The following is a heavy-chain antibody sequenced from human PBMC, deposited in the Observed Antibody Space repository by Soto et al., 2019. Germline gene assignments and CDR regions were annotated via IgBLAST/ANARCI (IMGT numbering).Heavy chain of an antibody. J-gene: IGHJ6*02. CDR2: MNPNSGNT. CDR1: GYTFTSYD. Sequence: ASVKVSCKASGYTFTSYDINWVRQATGQGLEWMGWMNPNSGNTGYAQKFQGRVTMTRNTSISTAYMELSSLRSEDTAVYYCARVYSYGQFYGMDVWGQGTTVTVYS. CDR3: ARVYSYGQFYGMDV. D-gene: IGHD5-18*01. V-gene: IGHV1-8*01.